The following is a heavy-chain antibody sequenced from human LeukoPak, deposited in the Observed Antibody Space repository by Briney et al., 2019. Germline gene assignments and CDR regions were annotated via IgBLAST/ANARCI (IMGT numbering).Heavy chain of an antibody. J-gene: IGHJ3*02. V-gene: IGHV3-23*01. Sequence: PGGSLRLSCAASGFSFSSYAMTWVRQAPGKGLEWVSVINDSGGSTYYADSVKGRFTISRDNSKNTLWLQMNSLRAEDTAVYYCAKKSVGTPRGGAFDIWGQGTMVTVSS. CDR2: INDSGGST. CDR1: GFSFSSYA. D-gene: IGHD4-23*01. CDR3: AKKSVGTPRGGAFDI.